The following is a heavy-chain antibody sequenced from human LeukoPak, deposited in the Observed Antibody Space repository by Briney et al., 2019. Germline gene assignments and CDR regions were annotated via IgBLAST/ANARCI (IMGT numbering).Heavy chain of an antibody. CDR2: ISGSGGST. CDR3: AKRGYDFWSGYFDY. V-gene: IGHV3-23*01. CDR1: GFTFSSYA. J-gene: IGHJ4*02. Sequence: YPGGSLRLSCAASGFTFSSYAMSWVRQAPGKGLEWVSAISGSGGSTYYADSVKGRFTISRDNSKNTLYLQMNSLRAEDTAVYYCAKRGYDFWSGYFDYWGQGTLVTVSS. D-gene: IGHD3-3*01.